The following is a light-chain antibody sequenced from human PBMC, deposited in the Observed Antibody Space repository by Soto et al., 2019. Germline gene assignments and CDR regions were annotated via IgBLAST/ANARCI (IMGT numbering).Light chain of an antibody. CDR3: LQHHSHPPT. J-gene: IGKJ1*01. Sequence: DIQMTQSPSSLAASVGDRVTITCRASQDIRDELGWFQQKPGKAPNRLIYAASSLQSGVPSRFSGSGSGTDFTLTISSLQPDDFATYYCLQHHSHPPTFGQGTRIDI. CDR1: QDIRDE. V-gene: IGKV1-17*01. CDR2: AAS.